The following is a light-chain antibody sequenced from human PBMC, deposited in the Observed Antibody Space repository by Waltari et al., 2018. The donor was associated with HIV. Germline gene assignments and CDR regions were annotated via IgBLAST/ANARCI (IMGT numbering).Light chain of an antibody. CDR1: QSLLYRSSNKNS. V-gene: IGKV4-1*01. J-gene: IGKJ2*01. Sequence: DIVMNQSPDSLAVSLGERATLNCKSSQSLLYRSSNKNSLSWYQHKPGQPPKFLIYGASTLQSGVPDRFSGSGSGTDFTLTISSLQAEDVAFYYCQQHFSVPYTFGQGTKLEIK. CDR3: QQHFSVPYT. CDR2: GAS.